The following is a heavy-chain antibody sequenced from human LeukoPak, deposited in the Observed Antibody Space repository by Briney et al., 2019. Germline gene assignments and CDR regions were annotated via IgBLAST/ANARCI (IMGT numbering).Heavy chain of an antibody. J-gene: IGHJ6*03. CDR3: ARPTSRPSNYYSMDV. CDR1: GYTFTNFD. D-gene: IGHD6-13*01. V-gene: IGHV1-8*01. Sequence: ASVKVSCKASGYTFTNFDLNWVRQAPGQGLEWVGWINPNNGNADYAQRFQGRVTMTRDTAISTVYMELSSLTYEDSGVYYCARPTSRPSNYYSMDVWGKGTTVIVSS. CDR2: INPNNGNA.